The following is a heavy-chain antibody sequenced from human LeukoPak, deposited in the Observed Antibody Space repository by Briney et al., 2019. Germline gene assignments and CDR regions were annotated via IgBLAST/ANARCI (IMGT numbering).Heavy chain of an antibody. CDR2: IYYSGST. CDR1: GGSISSGGYY. V-gene: IGHV4-31*03. CDR3: ARADGSGSYYNFDY. Sequence: PSETLSLTCTVSGGSISSGGYYWSWVRQHPGKGLGWIGYIYYSGSTYYNPSLKSRVTISVDTSKNQFSLKLSSVTAADTAVYYCARADGSGSYYNFDYWGQGTLVTVSS. J-gene: IGHJ4*02. D-gene: IGHD3-10*01.